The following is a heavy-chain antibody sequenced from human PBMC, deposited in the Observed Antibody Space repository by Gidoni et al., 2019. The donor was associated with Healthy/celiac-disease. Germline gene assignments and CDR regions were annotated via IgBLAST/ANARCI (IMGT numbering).Heavy chain of an antibody. V-gene: IGHV3-23*01. CDR1: GFTFSSYS. J-gene: IGHJ2*01. D-gene: IGHD3-22*01. CDR3: AKDGDYYDSSGYSYFNL. CDR2: ISGSGGST. Sequence: EVQLLESGGGLVQPGGSLRLSCAASGFTFSSYSMGWVRQAPGKGLEWVSAISGSGGSTYYADSVKGRFTISRDNSKNTLYLQMNILRAEDTAVYYCAKDGDYYDSSGYSYFNLWGRGTLVTVSS.